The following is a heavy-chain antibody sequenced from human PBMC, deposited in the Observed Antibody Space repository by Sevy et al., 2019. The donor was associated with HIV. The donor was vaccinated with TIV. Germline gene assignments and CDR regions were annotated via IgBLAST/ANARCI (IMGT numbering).Heavy chain of an antibody. D-gene: IGHD3-22*01. CDR1: GFTFPDYA. CDR2: INWNGDNT. Sequence: GGSLRLSCAASGFTFPDYAMSWVRQPPGKGLEWVSGINWNGDNTGYGDSLKGRFTISRDNAKNSLYLQIDSLRAEDTALYHCARSTYYCETTGYGAFDLWGQGTMVTVSS. V-gene: IGHV3-20*01. CDR3: ARSTYYCETTGYGAFDL. J-gene: IGHJ3*01.